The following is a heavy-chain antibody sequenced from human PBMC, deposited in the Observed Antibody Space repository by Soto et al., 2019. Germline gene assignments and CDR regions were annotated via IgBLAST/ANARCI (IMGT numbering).Heavy chain of an antibody. Sequence: GGSLRLSCAASGXTFSSYWMHWVRQAPGKGLVWVSRINSDGSSTSYADSVKGRFTISRDNAKNTLYLQMNSLRAEDTAVYYCARVATLLYDFWSGYSAPYYYYGMDVWGQGTTVTVSS. CDR1: GXTFSSYW. CDR3: ARVATLLYDFWSGYSAPYYYYGMDV. CDR2: INSDGSST. V-gene: IGHV3-74*01. J-gene: IGHJ6*02. D-gene: IGHD3-3*01.